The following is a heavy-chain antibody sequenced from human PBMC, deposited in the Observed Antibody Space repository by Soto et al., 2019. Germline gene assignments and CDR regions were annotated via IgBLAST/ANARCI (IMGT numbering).Heavy chain of an antibody. CDR1: GSTFASKA. Sequence: EVQLLESGGGLVQPGGSRGPSFAPSGSTFASKAMTWSGRAPGKGLGWVSAISGSGGSTYYADSVKGRFTISRDNSKNTLYLQMNSLRAEDTAVYYCANFYYDILTGYPNYWGQGTLVTVSS. D-gene: IGHD3-9*01. CDR3: ANFYYDILTGYPNY. J-gene: IGHJ4*02. V-gene: IGHV3-23*01. CDR2: ISGSGGST.